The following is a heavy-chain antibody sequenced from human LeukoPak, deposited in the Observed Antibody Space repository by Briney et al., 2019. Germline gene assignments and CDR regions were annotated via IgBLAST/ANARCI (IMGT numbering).Heavy chain of an antibody. V-gene: IGHV1-18*01. D-gene: IGHD3-10*01. J-gene: IGHJ6*03. CDR2: ISTYSGNT. Sequence: GASVKVSCKASGYTFTSYGISWVRQAPGQGLEWMGWISTYSGNTNYVQKLQGRVTMTADTSTGTASMELRSLRSDDTAVYYCARDGRKYYYGSGSYYSGHYSYYMDVWGKGTTVTVSS. CDR3: ARDGRKYYYGSGSYYSGHYSYYMDV. CDR1: GYTFTSYG.